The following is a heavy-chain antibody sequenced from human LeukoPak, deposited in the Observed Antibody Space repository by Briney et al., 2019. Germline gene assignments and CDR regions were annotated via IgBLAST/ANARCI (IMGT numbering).Heavy chain of an antibody. Sequence: PSETLSLTCTVSGGSFSNYFRGWIRQPPGRGLEWIGYVHNSGSTTYNPSLKSRGTIVLDTSRNQFSLRLSSVTAADTAVYCTQGAGWLIDYWGQGILVSVSS. CDR2: VHNSGST. D-gene: IGHD3-16*01. V-gene: IGHV4-59*03. CDR3: QGAGWLIDY. CDR1: GGSFSNYF. J-gene: IGHJ4*02.